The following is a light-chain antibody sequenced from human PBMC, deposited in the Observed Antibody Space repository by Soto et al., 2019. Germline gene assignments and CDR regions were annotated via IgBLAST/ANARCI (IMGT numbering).Light chain of an antibody. CDR3: QQFRSFPIT. CDR1: QDIGSH. V-gene: IGKV1D-16*01. Sequence: DIQMTQSPSSLSASVGDRVTITCRASQDIGSHLAWYQQKPEKAPKSLIYFASTLQSGVPSRFSASASGTDFTLTISSLQPEDFATYYCQQFRSFPITFGQGTRLEIK. J-gene: IGKJ5*01. CDR2: FAS.